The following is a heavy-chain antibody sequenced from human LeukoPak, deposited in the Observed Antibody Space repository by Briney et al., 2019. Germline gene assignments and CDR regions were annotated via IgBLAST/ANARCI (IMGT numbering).Heavy chain of an antibody. Sequence: SETLSLTCTVSGGSVSSGRYFWSWIRQPPGKGLEWIGYFHYSGSTNYNPSLKSRVTILVDTSKNQFFLKLSSVTAADTAVYYCARATGPTYYDFWSGYPHFDYWGQGTLVTVSS. CDR1: GGSVSSGRYF. CDR3: ARATGPTYYDFWSGYPHFDY. CDR2: FHYSGST. D-gene: IGHD3-3*01. V-gene: IGHV4-61*01. J-gene: IGHJ4*02.